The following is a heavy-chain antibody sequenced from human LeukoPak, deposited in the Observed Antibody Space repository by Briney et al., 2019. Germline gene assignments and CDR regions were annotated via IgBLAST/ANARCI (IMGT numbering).Heavy chain of an antibody. CDR2: IYYSGST. CDR3: ARGRVSSWYELDY. J-gene: IGHJ4*02. Sequence: SETLSLTCTVSGGSISSYYWSWIRQPPGKGLEWIGYIYYSGSTNYNPSLKSRVTISVDTSKNQFSLKLSSVTAADTAVFYCARGRVSSWYELDYWGQGTLVTVSS. V-gene: IGHV4-59*01. CDR1: GGSISSYY. D-gene: IGHD2-2*01.